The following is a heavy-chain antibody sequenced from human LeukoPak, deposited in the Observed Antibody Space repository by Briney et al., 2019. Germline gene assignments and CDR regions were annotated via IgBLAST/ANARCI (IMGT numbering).Heavy chain of an antibody. J-gene: IGHJ4*02. CDR3: ARESISGARDFDF. CDR1: GLGFSSYS. Sequence: SGGSLRLSCAASGLGFSSYSMNWVRQAPGKGLEWVSYISSISTPIYYADSVKGRFTMSRDNAKNSLYLQMNSLRPEDTAVYYCARESISGARDFDFWGQGTLVTVSS. D-gene: IGHD3-3*02. CDR2: ISSISTPI. V-gene: IGHV3-48*01.